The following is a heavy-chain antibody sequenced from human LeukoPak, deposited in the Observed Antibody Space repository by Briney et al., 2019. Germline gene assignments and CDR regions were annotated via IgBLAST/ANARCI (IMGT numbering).Heavy chain of an antibody. Sequence: PSETLSLTCSVSGASIGSSDDYWAWIRQPPGKGLEWIGCVYHNINTHYNPSLGSRLTVSLDSSKNQFSLNLASVTAADTAIYFCARYKPGGPALNHWGQGTLVTVSS. V-gene: IGHV4-39*07. CDR1: GASIGSSDDY. J-gene: IGHJ1*01. D-gene: IGHD2-8*02. CDR2: VYHNINT. CDR3: ARYKPGGPALNH.